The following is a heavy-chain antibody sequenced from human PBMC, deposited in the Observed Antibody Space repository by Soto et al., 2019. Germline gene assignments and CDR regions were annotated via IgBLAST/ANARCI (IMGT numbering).Heavy chain of an antibody. J-gene: IGHJ4*02. CDR3: ARDRADLNIAAGGTIYFDF. CDR2: ISAYNGNT. V-gene: IGHV1-18*01. Sequence: ASVKVSCKASGYTFTSYGISWVRQAPGQGLEWMGWISAYNGNTNYAQKLQGRVTMTTDTSTSTAYMELRSLRADDTAVYYCARDRADLNIAAGGTIYFDFWGQGTLVTVSS. D-gene: IGHD6-13*01. CDR1: GYTFTSYG.